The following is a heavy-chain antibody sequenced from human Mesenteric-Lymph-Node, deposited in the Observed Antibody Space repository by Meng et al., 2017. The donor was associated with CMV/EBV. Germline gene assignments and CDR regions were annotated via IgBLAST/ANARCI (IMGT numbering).Heavy chain of an antibody. J-gene: IGHJ3*02. Sequence: GGSLRLSCAASGFTFSSYSMNWVRQAPGKGLEWVSVIYSGGSTYYADSVKGRFTISRDNSKNTLYLQMNSLRAEDTAVYYCARVLIPAAALDAFDIWGQGTMVTVSS. V-gene: IGHV3-53*01. D-gene: IGHD2-2*01. CDR3: ARVLIPAAALDAFDI. CDR1: GFTFSSYS. CDR2: IYSGGST.